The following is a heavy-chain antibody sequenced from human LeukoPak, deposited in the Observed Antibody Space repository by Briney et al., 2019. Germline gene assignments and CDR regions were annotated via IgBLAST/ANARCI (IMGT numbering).Heavy chain of an antibody. J-gene: IGHJ6*02. CDR3: AREFGTTGTTQRKTYYYYYGMDV. D-gene: IGHD1-1*01. V-gene: IGHV1-69*04. CDR1: GGTFSSYA. CDR2: IIPILGIA. Sequence: SVKVSCKASGGTFSSYAISWVRQAPGQGLEWMGRIIPILGIANYAQKFQGRFTITADKSTSTAYMELSSLRSEDTAVYYCAREFGTTGTTQRKTYYYYYGMDVWGQGTTVTVSS.